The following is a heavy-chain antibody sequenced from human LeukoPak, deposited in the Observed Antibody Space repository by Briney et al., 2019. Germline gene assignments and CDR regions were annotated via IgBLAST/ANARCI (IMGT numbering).Heavy chain of an antibody. Sequence: VASVKVSCKASGYTFTGYYMHWVRQAPGQGLEWMGWINPNSGGTNYAQKFQGRVTMTRDTSISTAYMELSRLRSDDTAVYYCARGPTLGGYYFDYWGQGTLVTVSS. CDR1: GYTFTGYY. CDR2: INPNSGGT. CDR3: ARGPTLGGYYFDY. J-gene: IGHJ4*02. V-gene: IGHV1-2*02.